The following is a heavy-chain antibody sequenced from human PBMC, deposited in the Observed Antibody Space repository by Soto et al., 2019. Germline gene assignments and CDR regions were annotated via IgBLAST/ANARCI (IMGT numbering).Heavy chain of an antibody. CDR3: SRGRRTAVTIDY. CDR1: GGSFSGYY. J-gene: IGHJ4*02. V-gene: IGHV4-34*01. Sequence: SETLSLTCAVYGGSFSGYYWSWIRQPPGKGPEWIGEINHSGSTNYNPSLKSRVTISVDTSKNQFSLKLSSVTAADTAVYYCSRGRRTAVTIDYWGQGTLVTVSS. D-gene: IGHD4-17*01. CDR2: INHSGST.